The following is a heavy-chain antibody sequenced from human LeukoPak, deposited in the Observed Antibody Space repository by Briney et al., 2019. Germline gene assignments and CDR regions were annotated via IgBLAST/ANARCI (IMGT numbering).Heavy chain of an antibody. CDR2: IYSGGST. V-gene: IGHV3-23*03. D-gene: IGHD6-13*01. Sequence: GGSLRLSCAASGFTFSSYAMSWVRQAPGKGLEWVSVIYSGGSTYYADSVKGRFTISRDNSKTTLDLQMNSLRAEDTAVYYCARGSSSWYRPFDFWGQGTLVTVSS. CDR3: ARGSSSWYRPFDF. CDR1: GFTFSSYA. J-gene: IGHJ4*02.